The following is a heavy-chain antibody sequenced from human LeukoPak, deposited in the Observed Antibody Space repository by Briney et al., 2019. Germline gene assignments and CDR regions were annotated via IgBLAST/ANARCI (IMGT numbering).Heavy chain of an antibody. J-gene: IGHJ4*02. CDR2: IYYSGST. Sequence: SETLSLTCTVSGGSVGSGSYYWSWIRQPPGKGLEWIGYIYYSGSTNYNPSLKSRVTISVDTSKNQFSLKLSSVTAADTAVYYCARVVRAALDFDYWGQGTLVTVSS. V-gene: IGHV4-61*01. CDR1: GGSVGSGSYY. CDR3: ARVVRAALDFDY. D-gene: IGHD6-25*01.